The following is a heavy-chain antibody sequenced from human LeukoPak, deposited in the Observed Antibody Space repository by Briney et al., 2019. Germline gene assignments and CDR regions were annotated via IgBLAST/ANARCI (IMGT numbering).Heavy chain of an antibody. CDR2: TTYDEGDK. J-gene: IGHJ4*02. V-gene: IGHV3-30*02. CDR1: GFTFSNYA. CDR3: AKDSENSWSSGC. Sequence: GGSLRLSCAASGFTFSNYAMYWVRQAPGKGLEWVAFTTYDEGDKYYADSVKGRFTISRDNSKNTLFLQMNSLRSDDTAVSYCAKDSENSWSSGCWGKGTLVT. D-gene: IGHD1-26*01.